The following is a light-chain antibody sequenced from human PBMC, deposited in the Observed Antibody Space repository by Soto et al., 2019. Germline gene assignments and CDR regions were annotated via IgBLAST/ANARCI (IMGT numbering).Light chain of an antibody. CDR2: DAS. Sequence: EVVLTRPPGTLSLSPGERATLSCRASQSVSTYLAWYQQKPGQVPRLLIYDASNRATGIPARFSGSGSWTDFTLTITSLEPEDFAVYHCQQRFNWPSITFGQGTRLEIK. J-gene: IGKJ5*01. CDR3: QQRFNWPSIT. V-gene: IGKV3-11*01. CDR1: QSVSTY.